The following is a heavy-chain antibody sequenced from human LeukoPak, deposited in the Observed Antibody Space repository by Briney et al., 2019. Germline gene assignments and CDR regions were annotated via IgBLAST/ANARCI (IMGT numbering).Heavy chain of an antibody. Sequence: ASVKVSCKDSGYTFTGYYMHWVRQAPGQGLEWMGWINPNSGGTNYAQKFQGRVTMTRDTSISTAYMELSRLRSDDTAVYYCAREKNDFNAFDIWGQGTMVTVSS. CDR1: GYTFTGYY. V-gene: IGHV1-2*02. D-gene: IGHD2-21*02. CDR3: AREKNDFNAFDI. J-gene: IGHJ3*02. CDR2: INPNSGGT.